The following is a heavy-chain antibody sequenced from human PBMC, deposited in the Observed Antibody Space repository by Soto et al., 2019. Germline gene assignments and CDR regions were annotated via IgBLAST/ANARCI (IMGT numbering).Heavy chain of an antibody. Sequence: QVQLQESGPGLVKPSQTLSLTCTVSGGSISTVNYWWSWIRHSPDIGLEWIGHIYNDGSTYNNPSLESRVSMSVDTSKDQLSLTLSSVSAADTAVYYCARGPSGDKVDSWGQGTLVTVSS. CDR2: IYNDGST. CDR3: ARGPSGDKVDS. CDR1: GGSISTVNYW. J-gene: IGHJ4*02. D-gene: IGHD7-27*01. V-gene: IGHV4-30-4*01.